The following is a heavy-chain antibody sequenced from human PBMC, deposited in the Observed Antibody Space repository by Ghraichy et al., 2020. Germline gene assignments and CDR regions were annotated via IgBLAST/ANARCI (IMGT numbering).Heavy chain of an antibody. CDR1: GFTFDDYA. V-gene: IGHV3-9*01. J-gene: IGHJ4*02. D-gene: IGHD5-18*01. Sequence: GGSLRLSCATSGFTFDDYAMHWVRQAPGKGLEWVSGISWNSGSIGYADSVKDRFTISRDNAKNSLYLQMNSLRAEDTALYYCAKGGLGPGYSYGPNSYFDYWGQGTLVTVSS. CDR2: ISWNSGSI. CDR3: AKGGLGPGYSYGPNSYFDY.